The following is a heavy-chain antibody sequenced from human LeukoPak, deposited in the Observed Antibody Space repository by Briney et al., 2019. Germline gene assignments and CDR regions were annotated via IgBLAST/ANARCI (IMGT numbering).Heavy chain of an antibody. CDR3: ASLRSYSDAFDI. V-gene: IGHV5-51*01. Sequence: GESLKISCKDSGYIFTSYWIGWVRQMPGKGLEWMGIIYPGDSDTKYSPSFQGQVTISADKSISTAYLQWSSLKASDTAMYYCASLRSYSDAFDIWGQGTMVTVSS. D-gene: IGHD2-21*01. J-gene: IGHJ3*02. CDR2: IYPGDSDT. CDR1: GYIFTSYW.